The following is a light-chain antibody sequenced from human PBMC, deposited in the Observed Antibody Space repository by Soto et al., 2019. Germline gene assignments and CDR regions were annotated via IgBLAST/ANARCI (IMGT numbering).Light chain of an antibody. CDR3: SSYTTSNTRQIV. CDR1: SSDVGGYNY. CDR2: DVS. Sequence: CVLTQPASGSGAPVQGISISCPGTSSDVGGYNYVSWYQHHPGKAPKLMIYDVSNRPSGVSNRFSGSKSGNTASLTISGLQPEDEADYYCSSYTTSNTRQIVFGTGTKVTVL. V-gene: IGLV2-14*03. J-gene: IGLJ1*01.